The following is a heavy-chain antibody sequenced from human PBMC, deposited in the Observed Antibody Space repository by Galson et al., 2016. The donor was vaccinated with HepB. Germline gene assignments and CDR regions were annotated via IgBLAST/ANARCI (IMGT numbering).Heavy chain of an antibody. D-gene: IGHD3-10*01. Sequence: PALVKPTQTLTLTCTFSGFSLSTSGMRVAWIRQPPGKALEWLARIDWDDDKLYSTSLQTRLTISQDTSKAQVVLTMTNMGPGAKATYYCARISDYRWLPYYGGQGTLVTVSS. CDR2: IDWDDDK. CDR1: GFSLSTSGMR. V-gene: IGHV2-70*04. CDR3: ARISDYRWLPYY. J-gene: IGHJ4*02.